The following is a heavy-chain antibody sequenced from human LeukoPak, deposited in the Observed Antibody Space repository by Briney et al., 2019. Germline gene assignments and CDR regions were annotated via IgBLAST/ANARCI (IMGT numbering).Heavy chain of an antibody. CDR2: ISYDGSNK. J-gene: IGHJ6*02. CDR3: AKDRGYGGNSGYYYYGMDV. Sequence: GRSLRLSCAASGFTFSSYGMHWVRQAPGKGLEWVAVISYDGSNKYYADSVKGRFTISRDNSKNTLYLQMNSLRAEDTAVYYCAKDRGYGGNSGYYYYGMDVWGQGTTVTVSS. CDR1: GFTFSSYG. V-gene: IGHV3-30*18. D-gene: IGHD4-23*01.